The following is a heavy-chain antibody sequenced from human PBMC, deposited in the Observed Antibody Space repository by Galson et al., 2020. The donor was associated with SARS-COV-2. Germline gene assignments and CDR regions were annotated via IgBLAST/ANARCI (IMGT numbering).Heavy chain of an antibody. V-gene: IGHV3-48*03. CDR2: ISSSGTNI. Sequence: GESLKISFAGSGFTFSDYEMNLVRHGPGKGLECVSYISSSGTNIYYADSVKGLFTISRDNAKNSLYLQMTSLRAEDTAVYYCASPYLAAASFFGAFDIWGQGTMVTVSS. J-gene: IGHJ3*02. CDR1: GFTFSDYE. CDR3: ASPYLAAASFFGAFDI. D-gene: IGHD6-13*01.